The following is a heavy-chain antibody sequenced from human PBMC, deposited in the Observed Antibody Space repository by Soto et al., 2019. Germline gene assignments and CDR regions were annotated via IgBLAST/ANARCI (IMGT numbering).Heavy chain of an antibody. V-gene: IGHV1-69*08. Sequence: QVQLVQSGAEVKKPGSSVKVSCKASGGTLSSYTISWVRQAPGQGLEWMGRIIPILGIANYAQKFQGRVTITADKSTSTAYMELSSLRSEDTAVYYCARDPGITGTTEANWGQGTLVTVSS. J-gene: IGHJ4*02. CDR2: IIPILGIA. CDR1: GGTLSSYT. D-gene: IGHD1-20*01. CDR3: ARDPGITGTTEAN.